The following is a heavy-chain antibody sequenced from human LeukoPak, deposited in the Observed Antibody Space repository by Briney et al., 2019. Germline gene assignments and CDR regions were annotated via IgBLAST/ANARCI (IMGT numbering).Heavy chain of an antibody. CDR2: INPSGGST. J-gene: IGHJ4*02. CDR1: GYTFTGYY. D-gene: IGHD6-13*01. CDR3: ASQRIAGRGVFDY. V-gene: IGHV1-46*01. Sequence: GASVKVSCKASGYTFTGYYMHWVRQAPGQGLEWMGIINPSGGSTSYAQKFQGRVTMTRDMSTSTVYMELSSLRSEDTAVYYCASQRIAGRGVFDYWGQGTLVTVSS.